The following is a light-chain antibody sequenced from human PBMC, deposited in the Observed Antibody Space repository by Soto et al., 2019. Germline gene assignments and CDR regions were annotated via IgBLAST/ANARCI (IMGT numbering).Light chain of an antibody. J-gene: IGLJ2*01. CDR1: SGSIASNY. CDR3: QSYDSSVVV. V-gene: IGLV6-57*04. CDR2: EDN. Sequence: NFMLTQPHSVSESPGKTVTISCTRSSGSIASNYVQWYQQRPGSAPTTVIYEDNQRPSGVPDRFSGSIDSSSNSASLTISGLKTEDEADYYCQSYDSSVVVFGGGTKVTDL.